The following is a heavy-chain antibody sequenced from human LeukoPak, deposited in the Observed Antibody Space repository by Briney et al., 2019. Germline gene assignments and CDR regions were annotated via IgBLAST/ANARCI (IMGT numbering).Heavy chain of an antibody. CDR3: ARVEWELAGFDY. CDR1: GGSISSGGYY. Sequence: SETLSLTCTVSGGSISSGGYYWSWIRQPPGKGLEWIGYIYHSGSTYYNPSLKSRVTISVDTSKNQFSLKLSSVTAADTAVYYCARVEWELAGFDYWGQGTLVTVSS. D-gene: IGHD1-26*01. V-gene: IGHV4-30-2*01. CDR2: IYHSGST. J-gene: IGHJ4*02.